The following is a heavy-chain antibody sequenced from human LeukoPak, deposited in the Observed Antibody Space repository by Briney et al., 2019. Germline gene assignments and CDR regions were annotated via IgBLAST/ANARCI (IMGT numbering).Heavy chain of an antibody. D-gene: IGHD3-22*01. V-gene: IGHV4-34*01. CDR1: GGSFSGYY. CDR2: INHSGST. CDR3: ARGIKWLLYFQH. J-gene: IGHJ1*01. Sequence: SETLSLTCAVYGGSFSGYYWSWIRQPPGKGLEWIGEINHSGSTNYNPSLKSRVTISVDTSKNQFSLKLSSVTAADTAVSYCARGIKWLLYFQHSGQGTLVTVSS.